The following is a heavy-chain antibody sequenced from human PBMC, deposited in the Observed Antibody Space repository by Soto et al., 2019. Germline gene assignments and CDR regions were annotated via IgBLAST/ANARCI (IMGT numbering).Heavy chain of an antibody. V-gene: IGHV3-64D*06. J-gene: IGHJ3*02. CDR3: VKQDGYSYAFEI. D-gene: IGHD5-18*01. CDR2: ISSNGGST. CDR1: GFTFSSYA. Sequence: PGGSLRLSCSASGFTFSSYAMHWVRQAPGKGLEYVSAISSNGGSTYYADSVKGRFTISRDNSKNTLYLQMSSLRAEDMAVYYCVKQDGYSYAFEIWGQGTMVTVSS.